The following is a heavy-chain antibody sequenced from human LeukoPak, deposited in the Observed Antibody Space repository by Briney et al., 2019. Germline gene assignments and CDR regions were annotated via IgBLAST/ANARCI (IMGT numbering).Heavy chain of an antibody. CDR3: AKGGDILTGYYLYWYFDL. CDR1: GFTLSAYA. D-gene: IGHD3-9*01. Sequence: GGSLRLSCAASGFTLSAYAMSWVRQAPGKGLEWVSAISRSGSSTDYADSVKGRFTISRDNSKNTLYLQMNSLRPEDTAVYYCAKGGDILTGYYLYWYFDLWGRGTLVTVSS. CDR2: ISRSGSST. V-gene: IGHV3-23*01. J-gene: IGHJ2*01.